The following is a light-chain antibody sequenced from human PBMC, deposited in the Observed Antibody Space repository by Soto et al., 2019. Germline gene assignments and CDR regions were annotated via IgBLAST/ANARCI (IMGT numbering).Light chain of an antibody. CDR1: NSNIGRDF. V-gene: IGLV1-47*02. J-gene: IGLJ3*02. CDR2: STD. CDR3: AVWDNSLSGWL. Sequence: QSVVTQPPSASGTPGQRVTISCSGSNSNIGRDFVSWYQQLPGAAPKLLIYSTDQRPSGVPARFPGSKSGTSASLAISGLRSEDEADYYCAVWDNSLSGWLFGGGTKLTVL.